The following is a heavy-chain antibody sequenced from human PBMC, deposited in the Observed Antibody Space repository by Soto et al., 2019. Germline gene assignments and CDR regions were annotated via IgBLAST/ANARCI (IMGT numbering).Heavy chain of an antibody. CDR3: ARYSGKYQGPIDY. D-gene: IGHD1-26*01. CDR1: GFTFSHYG. Sequence: QLQLVESGGGVVQPGRSLRLSCAASGFTFSHYGIHWVRQAPGKGLEWLAVISYDGSNKHYADSVKGRFTVSRDNSKNTLSLRMNSLRAEDTAVYFCARYSGKYQGPIDYWGQGTLVTVSS. J-gene: IGHJ4*02. CDR2: ISYDGSNK. V-gene: IGHV3-30*03.